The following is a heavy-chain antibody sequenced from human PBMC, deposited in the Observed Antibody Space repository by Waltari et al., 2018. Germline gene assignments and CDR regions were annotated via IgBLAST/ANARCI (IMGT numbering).Heavy chain of an antibody. CDR1: GGSINSDAYY. D-gene: IGHD5-18*01. Sequence: QLQLQESGPGLVKPSETLSLNCTVSGGSINSDAYYWGWIRQPPGKGLEWIGSFYNGNTYDTPSLKSLVTISADTSKNHVPLKLRSVTAADTAVYFCARHASKRLLWGQGTLVTVSA. J-gene: IGHJ4*02. CDR3: ARHASKRLL. V-gene: IGHV4-39*01. CDR2: FYNGNT.